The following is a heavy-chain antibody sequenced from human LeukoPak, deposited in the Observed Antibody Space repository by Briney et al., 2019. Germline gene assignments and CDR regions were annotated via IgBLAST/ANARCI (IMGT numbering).Heavy chain of an antibody. CDR1: GFTVSSNY. V-gene: IGHV3-66*02. D-gene: IGHD6-13*01. J-gene: IGHJ5*02. Sequence: GGSLRLSCAASGFTVSSNYMNWVRQAPGKGLDWVSLIYSGGSTFYADSVKGRFTISRDNSKNTLYLQMNSLRAEGTAVYYCARDLVAAAGTPGFDPWGQGTLVTVSS. CDR2: IYSGGST. CDR3: ARDLVAAAGTPGFDP.